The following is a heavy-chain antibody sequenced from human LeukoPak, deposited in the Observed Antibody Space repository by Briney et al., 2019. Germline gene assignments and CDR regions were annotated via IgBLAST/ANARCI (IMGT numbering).Heavy chain of an antibody. CDR3: ATGPNYYDSSGYYYNY. D-gene: IGHD3-22*01. CDR1: GYTFTDYY. CDR2: VDPEDGET. Sequence: ASVKVSCKVSGYTFTDYYMHWVQQAPGKGLEWMGLVDPEDGETIYAEKFQGRVTITADTSTDTAYMELSSLRSEDTAVYYCATGPNYYDSSGYYYNYWGQGTLVTVSS. J-gene: IGHJ4*02. V-gene: IGHV1-69-2*01.